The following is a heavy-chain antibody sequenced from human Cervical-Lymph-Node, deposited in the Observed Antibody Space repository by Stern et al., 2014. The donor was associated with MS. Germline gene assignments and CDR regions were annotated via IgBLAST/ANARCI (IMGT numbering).Heavy chain of an antibody. D-gene: IGHD1-1*01. CDR2: MNPNNGNT. Sequence: QLVQSGAEVKKPGASVKVSCKASGYTLTSNDINWVRQATGQGLEWMGWMNPNNGNTGYAQKFQGRLTMTSDTSINTAYMELSSLRSEDTAVYYCARGVSRPSRFYGMDVWGQGTTVTVSS. CDR1: GYTLTSND. J-gene: IGHJ6*02. CDR3: ARGVSRPSRFYGMDV. V-gene: IGHV1-8*01.